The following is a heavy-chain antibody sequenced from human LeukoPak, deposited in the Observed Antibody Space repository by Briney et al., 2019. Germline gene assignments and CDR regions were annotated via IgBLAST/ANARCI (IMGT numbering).Heavy chain of an antibody. CDR2: INPNSGGT. Sequence: ASVKVSCKASGYTFTGYYMHWVRQAPGQGLEWMGLINPNSGGTNYAQKFQGRVTMTRDTSISTAYMELSRLRSDDTAVYYCARNVRGIYNWFDPWGQGTLVTVSS. CDR3: ARNVRGIYNWFDP. J-gene: IGHJ5*02. CDR1: GYTFTGYY. V-gene: IGHV1-2*02. D-gene: IGHD3-10*02.